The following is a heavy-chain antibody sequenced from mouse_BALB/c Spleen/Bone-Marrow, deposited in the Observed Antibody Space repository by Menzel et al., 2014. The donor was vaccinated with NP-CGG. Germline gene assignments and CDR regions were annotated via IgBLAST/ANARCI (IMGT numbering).Heavy chain of an antibody. CDR2: IDPANGNT. V-gene: IGHV14-3*02. CDR3: AAGFAY. CDR1: GFNIKDTY. J-gene: IGHJ3*01. Sequence: EVQHQESGAELVKPGASVKLSCTASGFNIKDTYMHWVKQRPEQGLEWIGRIDPANGNTKYDPKFQGKATITADTSSNTAYLQLSSLTSEDTAVYYWAAGFAYWGQGTLVTVSA.